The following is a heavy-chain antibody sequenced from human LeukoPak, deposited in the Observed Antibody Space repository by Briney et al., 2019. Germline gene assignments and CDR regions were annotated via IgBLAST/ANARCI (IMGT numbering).Heavy chain of an antibody. D-gene: IGHD6-19*01. CDR3: ARGRGSGHKENWFDP. CDR1: GYTFTTYD. V-gene: IGHV1-8*01. Sequence: ASVKVSCKAPGYTFTTYDINWVRQATGQGLEWRGWMNPNSGNTGYTQKFQGRVTMTRNTSISTAYMELSSLRSEDTAVYYCARGRGSGHKENWFDPWGQGTLVTVSS. J-gene: IGHJ5*02. CDR2: MNPNSGNT.